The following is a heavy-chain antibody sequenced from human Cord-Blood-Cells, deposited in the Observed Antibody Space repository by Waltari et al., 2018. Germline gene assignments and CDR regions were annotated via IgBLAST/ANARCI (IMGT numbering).Heavy chain of an antibody. V-gene: IGHV1-69*09. CDR2: IIPILGIA. CDR1: GGTLSSYA. Sequence: QVQLVQSGAAVKKPGSSVKVSCKASGGTLSSYAISWLRQAPGPGLEWMGRIIPILGIANYAQKFQGRVTITADKSTSTAYRELSSLRSEDTAVYYCARELSYGYFDYWGQGTLVTVSS. J-gene: IGHJ4*02. D-gene: IGHD5-18*01. CDR3: ARELSYGYFDY.